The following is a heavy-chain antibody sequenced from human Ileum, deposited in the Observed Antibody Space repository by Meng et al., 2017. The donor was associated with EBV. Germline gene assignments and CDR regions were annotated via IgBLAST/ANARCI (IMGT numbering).Heavy chain of an antibody. J-gene: IGHJ4*02. CDR2: VYHRGDT. V-gene: IGHV4-4*02. Sequence: QWQLQGSGQGLGKPSGTLSLTCTVSGDSISSDFWWSWVRQPPGKGLEWIGEVYHRGDTNYNPSLKSRVDISVDKSKNQFYLSLFSVTAADTAVYYCGRDQGRELINHWGQGTLVTVSS. CDR1: GDSISSDFW. D-gene: IGHD1-7*01. CDR3: GRDQGRELINH.